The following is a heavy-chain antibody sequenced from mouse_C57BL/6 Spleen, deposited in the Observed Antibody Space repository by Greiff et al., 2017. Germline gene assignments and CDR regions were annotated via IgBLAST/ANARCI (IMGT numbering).Heavy chain of an antibody. CDR2: ISSGSSTI. CDR1: GFTFSDYG. CDR3: ARSHYSNFFDY. D-gene: IGHD2-5*01. J-gene: IGHJ2*01. Sequence: EVQLVESGGGLVKPGGSLKLSCAASGFTFSDYGMHWVRQAPEKGLEWVAYISSGSSTIYYADTVKGRFTISRDNAKNTLFLQMTSLRSEDTAMYYCARSHYSNFFDYWGQGTTLTVSS. V-gene: IGHV5-17*01.